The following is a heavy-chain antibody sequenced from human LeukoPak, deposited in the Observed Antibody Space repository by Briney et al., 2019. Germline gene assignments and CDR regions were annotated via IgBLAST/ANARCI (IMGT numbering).Heavy chain of an antibody. V-gene: IGHV3-30*02. D-gene: IGHD6-19*01. J-gene: IGHJ4*02. Sequence: GGSLRLSCAASGFTFSSYGMHWVRQAPGKGLEWVAFIRYDGSNKYYADSVKGRFTISRDNSKNTLYLQMNSLRAEDTAVYYCAKVRSSGWYYFDYWGQGTLVTVSS. CDR2: IRYDGSNK. CDR3: AKVRSSGWYYFDY. CDR1: GFTFSSYG.